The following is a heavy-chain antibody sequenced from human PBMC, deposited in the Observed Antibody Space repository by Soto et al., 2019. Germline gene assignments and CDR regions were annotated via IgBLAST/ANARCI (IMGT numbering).Heavy chain of an antibody. Sequence: SETLSLTCTVSGGSISSGGYYWSWIRQHPGKGLEWIGYIYYSGSTYYNPSLKSRVTISVDTSKNQFSLKLSSVTAADTAVYYCERDGGGYNTKNTNWGQGTLVTVSS. CDR3: ERDGGGYNTKNTN. D-gene: IGHD5-12*01. CDR2: IYYSGST. J-gene: IGHJ4*02. V-gene: IGHV4-31*03. CDR1: GGSISSGGYY.